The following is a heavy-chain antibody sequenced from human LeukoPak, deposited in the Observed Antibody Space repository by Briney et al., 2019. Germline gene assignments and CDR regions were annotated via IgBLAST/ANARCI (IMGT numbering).Heavy chain of an antibody. CDR3: ARASEMATISGFDY. CDR2: INSDGSST. Sequence: GGSLRLSCAASGFTFSNSWMHWVRQAPGKGLLWVSRINSDGSSTNYADSVKGRFTISRDNAKNTLYLQMNSLRAEDTAVYFCARASEMATISGFDYWGQGTLVTVSS. CDR1: GFTFSNSW. J-gene: IGHJ4*02. D-gene: IGHD5-24*01. V-gene: IGHV3-74*01.